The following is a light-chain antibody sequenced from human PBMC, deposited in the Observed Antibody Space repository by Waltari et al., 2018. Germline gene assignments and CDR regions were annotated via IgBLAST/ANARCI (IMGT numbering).Light chain of an antibody. J-gene: IGKJ2*01. CDR2: GAS. Sequence: EIVLTQSPGTLSLSPGERATLSCRASPSVSSSYLAWYQQKPGQAPRLLIYGASSRATGIPDRFSGSDSGTDFTLKISRVEAEDVGVYYCMQGLQIPYTFGQGTKLEIK. CDR1: PSVSSSY. V-gene: IGKV3-20*01. CDR3: MQGLQIPYT.